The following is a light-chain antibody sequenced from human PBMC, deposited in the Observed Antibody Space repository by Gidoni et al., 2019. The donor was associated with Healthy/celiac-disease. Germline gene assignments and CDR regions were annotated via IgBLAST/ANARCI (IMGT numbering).Light chain of an antibody. CDR3: QQRSNWPPWT. J-gene: IGKJ1*01. CDR2: DAS. Sequence: EIVLTQSPATLSLFPRERATLSCRASQSVSSYLAWYQQKPGQAPRLLIYDASNRATGIPARFSGSGSGTDFTLTISSLEPEDFAVYYCQQRSNWPPWTFGQGTKVEIK. V-gene: IGKV3-11*01. CDR1: QSVSSY.